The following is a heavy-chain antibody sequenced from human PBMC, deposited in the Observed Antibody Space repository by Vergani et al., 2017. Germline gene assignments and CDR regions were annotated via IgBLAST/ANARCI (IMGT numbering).Heavy chain of an antibody. CDR1: GFTFSSYW. D-gene: IGHD6-13*01. CDR2: IKQDGSEK. CDR3: ARDASWYSSSWGAVDI. J-gene: IGHJ3*02. V-gene: IGHV3-7*01. Sequence: EVQLVESGGGLVQPGGSLRLSCAASGFTFSSYWMSWVRQAPGKGLEWVANIKQDGSEKYYVDSVKGRFTISRDNAKNSLYLQMNSLRAEDTAVYYCARDASWYSSSWGAVDIWGQGTMVTVSS.